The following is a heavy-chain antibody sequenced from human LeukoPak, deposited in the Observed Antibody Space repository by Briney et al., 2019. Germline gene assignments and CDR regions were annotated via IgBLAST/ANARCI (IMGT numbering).Heavy chain of an antibody. J-gene: IGHJ4*02. CDR3: ARGTVATTRSGFDY. CDR1: GGSISSYY. CDR2: IYYSGST. V-gene: IGHV4-59*01. Sequence: NPSETLPLTCTVPGGSISSYYWTWIRQPPGRGLEWIGYIYYSGSTNYNPSLKSRVTISVDTSKNQFSLKLSSVTAADTAVYYCARGTVATTRSGFDYWGQGTLVTVSS. D-gene: IGHD4-17*01.